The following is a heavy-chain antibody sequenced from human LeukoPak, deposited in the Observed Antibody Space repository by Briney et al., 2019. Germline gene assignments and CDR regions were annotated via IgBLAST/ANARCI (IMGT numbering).Heavy chain of an antibody. D-gene: IGHD4-11*01. CDR2: ISSSSSTI. V-gene: IGHV3-48*01. CDR3: ASLMTTATYYYHYYMDV. CDR1: GFTFSSYS. J-gene: IGHJ6*03. Sequence: PGGSLRLSCAASGFTFSSYSMNWVRQAPGKGLEWVSYISSSSSTIYYADSVKGRFTISRDNAKNSLYLQMNSLRAEDTAVYYCASLMTTATYYYHYYMDVWGKGTTVTVSS.